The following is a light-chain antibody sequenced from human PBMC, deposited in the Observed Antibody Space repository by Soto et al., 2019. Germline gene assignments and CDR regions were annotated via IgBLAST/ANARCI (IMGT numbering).Light chain of an antibody. V-gene: IGLV1-40*01. J-gene: IGLJ1*01. CDR1: SSSIGAGYE. CDR3: QSYDKRLTAYV. Sequence: QSFLTQPPPVSGAPGQRVTIACSGTSSSIGAGYEVHWYHQLPGTAPKLVVSGNGNRPSGVPDRLSASKSGTSASLAITGLQAEDEGHYYCQSYDKRLTAYVFGTGTKVTVL. CDR2: GNG.